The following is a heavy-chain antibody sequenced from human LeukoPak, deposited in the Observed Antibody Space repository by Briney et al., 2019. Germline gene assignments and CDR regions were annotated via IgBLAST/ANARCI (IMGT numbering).Heavy chain of an antibody. Sequence: GGSLRLSCAASGFTFSSYGMHWVRQAPGKGLEWVAVIWYDGSNKYYADSVKGRFTISRDNSKNTLYLQMNSLRAEDTAVYYCARGSYYYGSGGVDYWGQEPWSPSPQ. J-gene: IGHJ4*01. V-gene: IGHV3-33*01. CDR3: ARGSYYYGSGGVDY. CDR2: IWYDGSNK. D-gene: IGHD3-10*01. CDR1: GFTFSSYG.